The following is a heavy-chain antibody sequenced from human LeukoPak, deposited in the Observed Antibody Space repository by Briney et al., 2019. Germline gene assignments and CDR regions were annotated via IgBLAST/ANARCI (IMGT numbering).Heavy chain of an antibody. D-gene: IGHD2-21*02. CDR2: IYYSGST. V-gene: IGHV4-59*01. Sequence: PSETLSLTCTVSGGSISSYYRSWIRQPPGKGLEWIGHIYYSGSTNCNPSLKSRVTISVDTSKNQFSLKLSSVTAADTAVYYCARGAYCGGDCYFYFDYWGQGTLVTVSS. CDR3: ARGAYCGGDCYFYFDY. CDR1: GGSISSYY. J-gene: IGHJ4*02.